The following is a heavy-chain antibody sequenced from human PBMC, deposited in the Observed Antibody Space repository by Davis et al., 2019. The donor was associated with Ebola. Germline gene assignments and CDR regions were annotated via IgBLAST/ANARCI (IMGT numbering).Heavy chain of an antibody. Sequence: GGSLRLSCAASGFTFSSYSMNWVRQAPGKGLEWVSSISSSSSYIYYADSVKGRFTISRDNSKNTLYLQMNSLRAEDTAVYYCAKDTTVYCSGGSCIASPVDYWGQGTLVTVSS. D-gene: IGHD2-15*01. CDR3: AKDTTVYCSGGSCIASPVDY. CDR1: GFTFSSYS. CDR2: ISSSSSYI. J-gene: IGHJ4*02. V-gene: IGHV3-21*01.